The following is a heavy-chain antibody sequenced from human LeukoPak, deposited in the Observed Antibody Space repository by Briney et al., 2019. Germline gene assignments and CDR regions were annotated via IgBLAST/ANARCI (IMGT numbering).Heavy chain of an antibody. CDR1: GFTLSSYW. D-gene: IGHD6-19*01. CDR3: ACIAVAGTGSDY. Sequence: PGGSLRLSCAASGFTLSSYWMHWVRQAPGKGLVWVSRINSDGSSTSYADSVKGRFTISRDNAKNTLYLQMNSLRAEDTAVYYCACIAVAGTGSDYWGQGTPVTVSS. CDR2: INSDGSST. V-gene: IGHV3-74*01. J-gene: IGHJ4*02.